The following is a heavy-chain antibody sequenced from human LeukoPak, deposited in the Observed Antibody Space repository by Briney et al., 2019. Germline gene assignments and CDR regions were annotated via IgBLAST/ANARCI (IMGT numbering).Heavy chain of an antibody. V-gene: IGHV3-30-3*01. D-gene: IGHD2-2*01. CDR2: ISYDGSNK. CDR1: GFTFSSYA. CDR3: ARDRLRGCSSTSCYPFGY. J-gene: IGHJ4*02. Sequence: GGSLRLSCAASGFTFSSYAMHWVRQAPGKGLEWVAVISYDGSNKYYVDSVKGRFTISRDNSKNTLYLQMNSLRAEDTAVYYCARDRLRGCSSTSCYPFGYWGQGTLVTVSS.